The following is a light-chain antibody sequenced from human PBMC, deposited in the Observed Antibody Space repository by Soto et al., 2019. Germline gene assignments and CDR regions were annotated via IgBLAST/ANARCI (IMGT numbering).Light chain of an antibody. Sequence: EIVLTQSPGTLSLSPGERATLSCRASQSVSSSYLAWYQQRPGQAPRLLIYGASTRATGVPARFSGSGSGTEFTLTISSLQPEDIATYYCQQYDNLPSFGGGTKVDIK. CDR3: QQYDNLPS. CDR1: QSVSSSY. CDR2: GAS. J-gene: IGKJ4*01. V-gene: IGKV3-20*01.